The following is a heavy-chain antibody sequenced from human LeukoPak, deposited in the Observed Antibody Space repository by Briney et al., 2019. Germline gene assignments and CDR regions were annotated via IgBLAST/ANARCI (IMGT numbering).Heavy chain of an antibody. CDR1: GGSISSYY. Sequence: SETLSLTCTVSGGSISSYYWSWIRHPPGKGLEWIGYIYYSGSTNYNPSLKSRVTISVDTSKNQFSLKLSSVTAADTAVYYCAREGRDYYDPWLLDIWGQGTMVTVSA. CDR3: AREGRDYYDPWLLDI. D-gene: IGHD3-22*01. J-gene: IGHJ3*02. V-gene: IGHV4-59*01. CDR2: IYYSGST.